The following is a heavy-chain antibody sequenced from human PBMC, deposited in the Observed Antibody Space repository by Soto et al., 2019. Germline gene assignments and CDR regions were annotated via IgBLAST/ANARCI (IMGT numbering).Heavy chain of an antibody. Sequence: QVQLVQSGAEVKKPGSSVKVSCKASGGTFSSYAISWVRQAPGQGLEWMGGIIPIFGTANYAQKFQGRVKITADESASTAYMELSSLRSEDTAVYYCASEPPAAYYYDSSGYRPFDYWGQGTLVTVSS. J-gene: IGHJ4*02. CDR3: ASEPPAAYYYDSSGYRPFDY. CDR1: GGTFSSYA. CDR2: IIPIFGTA. D-gene: IGHD3-22*01. V-gene: IGHV1-69*01.